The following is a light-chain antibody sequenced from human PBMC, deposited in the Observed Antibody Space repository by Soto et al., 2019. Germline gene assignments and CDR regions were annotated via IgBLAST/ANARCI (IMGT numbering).Light chain of an antibody. V-gene: IGLV2-23*02. CDR1: SSDVGSYNL. CDR2: EVS. Sequence: VLTQPASVSGSPGQSITISCTGTSSDVGSYNLVSWYQQHPGKAPKLMIYEVSKRPSGVSNRFSGSKSGNTASLTISGLQAEDEADYYCCSYAGSSPYVFGTGTKVTVL. CDR3: CSYAGSSPYV. J-gene: IGLJ1*01.